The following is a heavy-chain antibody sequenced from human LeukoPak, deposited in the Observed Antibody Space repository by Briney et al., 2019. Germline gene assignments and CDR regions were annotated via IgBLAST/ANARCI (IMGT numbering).Heavy chain of an antibody. CDR3: ARAPRGFQWFVEH. D-gene: IGHD3-22*01. J-gene: IGHJ4*02. Sequence: GGSLRLSCAASGFTFSSYGMHWVRQAPGKGLEWVAFIRYDGSNKYYADSVKGRFTISRDSSTNTLYLHMDSLRAEDTAVYYCARAPRGFQWFVEHWGQGTLVTVSS. V-gene: IGHV3-30*02. CDR2: IRYDGSNK. CDR1: GFTFSSYG.